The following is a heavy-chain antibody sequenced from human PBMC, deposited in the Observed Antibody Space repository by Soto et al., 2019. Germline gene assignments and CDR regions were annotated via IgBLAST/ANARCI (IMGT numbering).Heavy chain of an antibody. CDR3: ARAGSIDAFDI. CDR1: GYTFTSYY. J-gene: IGHJ3*02. V-gene: IGHV1-46*01. D-gene: IGHD4-4*01. Sequence: ASVKVSCKASGYTFTSYYMHWVRQAPEQGLSWMGIINPSGGSTSYAQKFQGRVTMTRDTSTSTVYMERSSLRSEDTAVYSWARAGSIDAFDIPGHATSVSVSS. CDR2: INPSGGST.